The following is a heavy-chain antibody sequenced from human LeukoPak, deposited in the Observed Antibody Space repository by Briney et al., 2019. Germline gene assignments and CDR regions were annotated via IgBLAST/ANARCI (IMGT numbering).Heavy chain of an antibody. V-gene: IGHV1-46*01. D-gene: IGHD2-15*01. CDR1: GYTFTSYY. Sequence: ASVKVSGKASGYTFTSYYMHWVRQAPGQGLEWMGMINPSGGSTSDAQKFQGRVTVTRDTSTSTVYMELSSLRSDDTAVYYCARVCSGGSCLDSWGQGTLVTVSS. CDR2: INPSGGST. J-gene: IGHJ5*01. CDR3: ARVCSGGSCLDS.